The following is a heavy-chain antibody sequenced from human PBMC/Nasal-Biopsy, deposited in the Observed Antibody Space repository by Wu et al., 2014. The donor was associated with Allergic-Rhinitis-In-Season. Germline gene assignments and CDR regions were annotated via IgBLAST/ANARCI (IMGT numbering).Heavy chain of an antibody. J-gene: IGHJ4*02. Sequence: TLSLTCTVSGGSISSFYWSWIRQPAGKGLEWIGRIHTSGSTNNNPSLESRVTMSLDTSRNQFSLKLSSVTAADTAVYYCARGYSGGAYVPGYWGQGNPGHRLL. CDR2: IHTSGST. CDR3: ARGYSGGAYVPGY. V-gene: IGHV4-4*07. CDR1: GGSISSFY. D-gene: IGHD5-12*01.